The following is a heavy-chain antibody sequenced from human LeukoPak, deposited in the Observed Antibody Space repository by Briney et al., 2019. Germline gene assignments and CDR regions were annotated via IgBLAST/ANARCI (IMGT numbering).Heavy chain of an antibody. V-gene: IGHV4-61*02. CDR1: GGSISSGSYY. CDR2: IYTSGST. CDR3: ARDRRYDFWSGEWEGHYYYMDV. Sequence: SETLSLTCTVSGGSISSGSYYWSWIRQPAGKGLEWIGRIYTSGSTNYNPSLMSRVTISVDTSKNQFSLKLSSVTAADTAVYYCARDRRYDFWSGEWEGHYYYMDVWGKGTTVTVSS. D-gene: IGHD3-3*01. J-gene: IGHJ6*03.